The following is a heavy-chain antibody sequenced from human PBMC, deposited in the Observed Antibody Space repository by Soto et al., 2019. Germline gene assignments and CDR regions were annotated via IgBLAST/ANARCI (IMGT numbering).Heavy chain of an antibody. CDR3: ARVQNYYYGSGNKSGYYYYYMDV. V-gene: IGHV3-48*01. CDR1: GFTLSSYS. Sequence: GGSLRLSCAASGFTLSSYSMNWVRQAPGKGLEWVSYISSSSSTIYYADSVKGRFTISRDNAKNSLYLQMNSLRAEDTAVYYCARVQNYYYGSGNKSGYYYYYMDVWGKGTTVTVSS. D-gene: IGHD3-10*01. CDR2: ISSSSSTI. J-gene: IGHJ6*03.